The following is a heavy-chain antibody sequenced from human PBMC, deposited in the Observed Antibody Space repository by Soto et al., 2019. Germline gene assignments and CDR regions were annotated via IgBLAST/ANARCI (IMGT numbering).Heavy chain of an antibody. CDR2: ISGSGGST. J-gene: IGHJ6*02. D-gene: IGHD2-2*01. CDR1: GFTFSSYA. V-gene: IGHV3-23*01. Sequence: LRLSCAASGFTFSSYAMSWVRQAPGKGLEWVSAISGSGGSTYYADSVKGRFTISRDNSKNTLYLQMNSLRAEDTAVYYCAKRPAAAHYYYYGMDVWGQGTTVTVSS. CDR3: AKRPAAAHYYYYGMDV.